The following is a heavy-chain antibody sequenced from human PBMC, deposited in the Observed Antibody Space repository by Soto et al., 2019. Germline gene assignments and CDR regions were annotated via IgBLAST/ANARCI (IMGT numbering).Heavy chain of an antibody. V-gene: IGHV5-51*01. CDR1: GGSVSRYT. D-gene: IGHD4-17*01. CDR2: IHPGDSDT. CDR3: TLSYGDSYYYYTGMDV. J-gene: IGHJ6*02. Sequence: VDALNISCEGSGGSVSRYTCGWVRQIPGKGLEWMGIIHPGDSDTRYSPSFQGQVTISADKSISTAYLQWSSLKASDTAMYYCTLSYGDSYYYYTGMDVWGQGTTVTVSS.